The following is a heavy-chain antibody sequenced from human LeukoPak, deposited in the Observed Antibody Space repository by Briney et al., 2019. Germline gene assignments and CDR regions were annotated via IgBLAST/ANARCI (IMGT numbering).Heavy chain of an antibody. V-gene: IGHV3-7*01. J-gene: IGHJ4*02. CDR2: IKADGGTK. CDR1: GFTFSNYW. Sequence: PGGSLRLSCAASGFTFSNYWMSWVRQAPGKGLEWVANIKADGGTKNYMDPMKGRFTISRDNAKNSLYLQMNSLRAEDTAVYFCARDGPWFGEFFDYWGQGTLVTVSS. CDR3: ARDGPWFGEFFDY. D-gene: IGHD3-10*01.